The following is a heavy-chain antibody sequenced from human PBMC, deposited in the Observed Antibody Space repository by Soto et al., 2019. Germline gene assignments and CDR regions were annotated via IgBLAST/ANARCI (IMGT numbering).Heavy chain of an antibody. CDR3: AKDLRYSSAWYLKRYYFDS. V-gene: IGHV3-30*18. CDR1: GFTFSTYT. Sequence: QVQLVESGGGMVQPGRSLSLSCAASGFTFSTYTIHWVRQAPGKGLEWVAVISYDGSRQYYADSVKGRFAVSRDNSKDTVYLQMNSLRPEDTAVYYCAKDLRYSSAWYLKRYYFDSWGQGTLVTVSS. J-gene: IGHJ4*02. CDR2: ISYDGSRQ. D-gene: IGHD6-19*01.